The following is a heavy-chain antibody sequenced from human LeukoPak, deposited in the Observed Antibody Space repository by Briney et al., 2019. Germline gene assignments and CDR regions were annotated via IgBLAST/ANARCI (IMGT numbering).Heavy chain of an antibody. CDR1: GFPVSSNY. CDR3: ARVLPGGYSSGYFFGY. J-gene: IGHJ4*02. V-gene: IGHV3-66*02. Sequence: GGSLRLSCAASGFPVSSNYMSWVRQAPGKGLEWVSVIYSGGSTYYADSVKGRFTLSRDNSKNTLYLQMNSLRAEDTAVYYCARVLPGGYSSGYFFGYWGQGTLVTVSS. CDR2: IYSGGST. D-gene: IGHD3-22*01.